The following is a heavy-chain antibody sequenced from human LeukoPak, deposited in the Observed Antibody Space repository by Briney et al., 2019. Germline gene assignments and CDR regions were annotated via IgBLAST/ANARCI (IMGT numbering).Heavy chain of an antibody. CDR1: GGTFSSYA. D-gene: IGHD3-22*01. Sequence: ASVKVSCKASGGTFSSYAISWVRQAPGQGLEWMGRIIPILGIANYAQKFQGRVTITADKSTSTAYMELSSLRSEDTAVYYCARDLRYYDSSGSDAFDIWGQGIMVTVSS. V-gene: IGHV1-69*04. J-gene: IGHJ3*02. CDR2: IIPILGIA. CDR3: ARDLRYYDSSGSDAFDI.